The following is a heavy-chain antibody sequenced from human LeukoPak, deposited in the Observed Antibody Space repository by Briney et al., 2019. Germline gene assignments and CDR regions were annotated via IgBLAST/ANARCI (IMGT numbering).Heavy chain of an antibody. CDR1: GYTFSSYA. Sequence: SVKVSCKASGYTFSSYAISWVRQAPGQGLEWMGGIIPIFGTANYAQKFQGRVTITTDESTSTAYMELSSLRSEDTAVYYCARLSPYYYYMDVWGKGTTVTVSS. D-gene: IGHD2/OR15-2a*01. CDR2: IIPIFGTA. J-gene: IGHJ6*03. V-gene: IGHV1-69*05. CDR3: ARLSPYYYYMDV.